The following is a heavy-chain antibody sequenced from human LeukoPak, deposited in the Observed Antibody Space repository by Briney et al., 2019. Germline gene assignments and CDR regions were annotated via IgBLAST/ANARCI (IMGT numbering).Heavy chain of an antibody. D-gene: IGHD1-26*01. CDR3: AKDGGTHFDH. CDR2: ISSSGTTS. CDR1: GCTFRTAV. V-gene: IGHV3-48*03. Sequence: GGSLRLSRAASGCTFRTAVMNWVRQAPGKGLELVSYISSSGTTSSYAQSVKSRFTTNKHNAQNSMTLHMTTMRADDTAVYYCAKDGGTHFDHWGQGTLVTVSS. J-gene: IGHJ4*02.